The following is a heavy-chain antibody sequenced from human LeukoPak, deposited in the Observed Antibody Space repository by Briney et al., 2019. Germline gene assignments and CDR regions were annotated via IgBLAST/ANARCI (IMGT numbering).Heavy chain of an antibody. CDR1: GYTFTDYY. CDR3: ARDDVAGAPLDY. Sequence: ASVKVSCKASGYTFTDYYMHWLRQAPGQGLEWMGRINPNSGGTNYAQKFQGRVTLTRDTSVSTGYMELSSLESDDTAVYYCARDDVAGAPLDYWGQGTLVTVSS. J-gene: IGHJ4*02. D-gene: IGHD6-19*01. CDR2: INPNSGGT. V-gene: IGHV1-2*06.